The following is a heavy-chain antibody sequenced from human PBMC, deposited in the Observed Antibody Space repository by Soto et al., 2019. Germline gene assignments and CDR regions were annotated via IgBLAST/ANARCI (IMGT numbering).Heavy chain of an antibody. CDR3: ARVHGKRPYYYYYYGMTS. CDR2: IIPIFGTA. Sequence: QVQLVQSGAEVKKPGSSVKVSCKASGGTFSSYAISWVRQAPGQGLEWMGGIIPIFGTANYAQKFQGRVTITADESTSTAYMELSSLRSEDTAVYYCARVHGKRPYYYYYYGMTSGAKGPRSPSP. CDR1: GGTFSSYA. V-gene: IGHV1-69*01. J-gene: IGHJ6*02.